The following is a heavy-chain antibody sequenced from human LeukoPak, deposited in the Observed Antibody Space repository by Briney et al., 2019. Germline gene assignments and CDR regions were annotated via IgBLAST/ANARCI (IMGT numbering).Heavy chain of an antibody. CDR2: INPNSGGT. J-gene: IGHJ3*02. CDR3: ARSRMSLGYCSRTSCPDDAFDI. V-gene: IGHV1-2*02. CDR1: GYTFTGYY. Sequence: ASVRVSCKASGYTFTGYYTNWVRQAPGQGLEWMGWINPNSGGTNYAQKFQGRVTMTRDTSISTAHMELSRLRSDDTAVYYCARSRMSLGYCSRTSCPDDAFDIWGQGTMVTVSS. D-gene: IGHD2-2*01.